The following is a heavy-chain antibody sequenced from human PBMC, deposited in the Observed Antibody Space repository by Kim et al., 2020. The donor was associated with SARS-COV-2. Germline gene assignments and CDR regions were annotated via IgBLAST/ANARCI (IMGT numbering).Heavy chain of an antibody. Sequence: VKGRFTTSRDNSKNTLYLQMNSLRAEDTAVYYCAKDGRYSDCSGFSGMDLWGQGTPVTVSS. V-gene: IGHV3-30*02. CDR3: AKDGRYSDCSGFSGMDL. D-gene: IGHD2-21*01. J-gene: IGHJ6*02.